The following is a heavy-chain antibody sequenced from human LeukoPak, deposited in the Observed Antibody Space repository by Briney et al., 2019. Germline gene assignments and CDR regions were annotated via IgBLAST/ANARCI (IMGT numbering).Heavy chain of an antibody. Sequence: SETLSLTCTVSGGSISSYYWSWIRQPPGKGLEWIGYIYYSGSTNYNPSLKSRVTISVDTSKNQFSLKLSSVTAADTAVYHCASGEMATIFYWGQGTLVTVSS. V-gene: IGHV4-59*01. CDR1: GGSISSYY. D-gene: IGHD5-24*01. CDR3: ASGEMATIFY. CDR2: IYYSGST. J-gene: IGHJ4*02.